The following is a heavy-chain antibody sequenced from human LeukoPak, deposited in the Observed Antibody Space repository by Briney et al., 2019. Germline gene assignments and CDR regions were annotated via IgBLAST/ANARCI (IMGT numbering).Heavy chain of an antibody. D-gene: IGHD5-12*01. CDR3: ARERGYVYDY. CDR1: GGSISSYY. J-gene: IGHJ4*02. V-gene: IGHV4-59*01. Sequence: PSETLSLTCTVSGGSISSYYWSWIRQPPGKGLEWIGYIYYRGSTNYNPSLKSRVTISVDTSKNQFSLKLSSVTAADTAVYYCARERGYVYDYWGQGTLVTVSS. CDR2: IYYRGST.